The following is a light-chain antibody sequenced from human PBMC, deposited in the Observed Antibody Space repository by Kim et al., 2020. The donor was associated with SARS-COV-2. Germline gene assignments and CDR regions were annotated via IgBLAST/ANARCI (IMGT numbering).Light chain of an antibody. CDR3: QQRRNWRWT. Sequence: PGERAPPSCRASQSVRSDLAWDQQKPGHAPRPLIYDASNRAAGRPAMFSGSGSGTDFPLNISSLEPEDFGVYYCQQRRNWRWTFGQGTKVDIK. V-gene: IGKV3-11*01. CDR2: DAS. J-gene: IGKJ1*01. CDR1: QSVRSD.